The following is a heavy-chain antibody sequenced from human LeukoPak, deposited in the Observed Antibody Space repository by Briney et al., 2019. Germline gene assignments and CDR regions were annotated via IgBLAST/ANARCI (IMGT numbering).Heavy chain of an antibody. CDR1: DGSISSYY. J-gene: IGHJ5*02. Sequence: SETLSLTCTVSDGSISSYYWSWIRQPPGKGLEWIGYIYYSGSTNYNPSLKSRVTISVDTSKNQFSLKLSSVTAADTAVYYCARGSDSGYDKIENWFDPWGQGTLVTVSS. V-gene: IGHV4-59*01. D-gene: IGHD5-12*01. CDR2: IYYSGST. CDR3: ARGSDSGYDKIENWFDP.